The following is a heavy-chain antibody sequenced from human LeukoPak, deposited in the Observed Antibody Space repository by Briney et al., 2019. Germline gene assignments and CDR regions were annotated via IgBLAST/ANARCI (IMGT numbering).Heavy chain of an antibody. CDR2: IYYSGST. Sequence: PSETLSLTCTVSGGSISSYYWSWIRQPPGKGLEWIGYIYYSGSTNYNPSLKSRVTISVDTSKNQFSLKLSPVTAADTAVYYCARLPYDSSGYTSDYWGQGTLVTVSS. D-gene: IGHD3-22*01. V-gene: IGHV4-59*08. CDR1: GGSISSYY. CDR3: ARLPYDSSGYTSDY. J-gene: IGHJ4*02.